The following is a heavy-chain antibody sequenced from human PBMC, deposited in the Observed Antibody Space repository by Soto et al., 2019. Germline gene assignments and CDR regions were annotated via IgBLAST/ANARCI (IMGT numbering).Heavy chain of an antibody. CDR2: MNPNSGNT. V-gene: IGHV1-8*01. J-gene: IGHJ3*02. CDR3: ARVRVDWPDAFDI. D-gene: IGHD3-10*01. CDR1: GYTFTSYD. Sequence: GASVKVSCKASGYTFTSYDINWVRQATGQGLEWMGWMNPNSGNTGYAQKFQGRVTMTRNTSISTAYMELSSLRSEDTAVYYCARVRVDWPDAFDIWGQGTMVTVSS.